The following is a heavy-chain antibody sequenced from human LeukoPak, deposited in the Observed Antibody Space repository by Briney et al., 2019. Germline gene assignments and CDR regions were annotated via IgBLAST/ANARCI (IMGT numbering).Heavy chain of an antibody. CDR2: IYYSGST. J-gene: IGHJ3*02. Sequence: SETLSLTCTVSGGSINSYYWSWIRQPPGKGLEWIGYIYYSGSTNYNPSLKSRVTISVDTSKNQFSLKLSSVTAADTAVYYCAKSKTSLDAFDIWGQGTMVTVSS. CDR3: AKSKTSLDAFDI. CDR1: GGSINSYY. D-gene: IGHD5/OR15-5a*01. V-gene: IGHV4-59*08.